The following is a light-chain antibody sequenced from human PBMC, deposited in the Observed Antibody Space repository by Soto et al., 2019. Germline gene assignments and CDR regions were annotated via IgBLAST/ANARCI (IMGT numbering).Light chain of an antibody. CDR2: TAS. CDR1: QGIRND. CDR3: LQDYNYPLT. J-gene: IGKJ4*01. Sequence: AIQMTQSPSSLSASVGDRITITCRASQGIRNDLGWYQQKPGKAPKLLIYTASNLQSRVPSRFSGSGSGTDFTLTISSLEPEDFATYYCLQDYNYPLTFGGGTKVEIK. V-gene: IGKV1-6*01.